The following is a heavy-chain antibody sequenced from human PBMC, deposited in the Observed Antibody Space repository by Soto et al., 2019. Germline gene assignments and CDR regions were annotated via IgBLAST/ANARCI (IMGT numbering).Heavy chain of an antibody. CDR1: GGTFSSYA. CDR2: IIPIFGTA. CDR3: ARDTMATKTYYYYGMDV. D-gene: IGHD5-12*01. J-gene: IGHJ6*02. V-gene: IGHV1-69*12. Sequence: QVQLVQSGAEVKKPGSSVKVSCKASGGTFSSYAISWVRQAPGQGLEWMGGIIPIFGTANYAQKFQGRVTITADESTSTAYMELSSLRSEDTAVYYCARDTMATKTYYYYGMDVWGQGTTVTVSS.